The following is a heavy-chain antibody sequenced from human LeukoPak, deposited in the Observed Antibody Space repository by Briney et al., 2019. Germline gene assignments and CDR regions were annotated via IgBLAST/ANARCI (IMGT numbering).Heavy chain of an antibody. J-gene: IGHJ5*02. CDR2: IYYSGST. CDR1: GGSISSGGHY. V-gene: IGHV4-31*03. CDR3: ARGIAAFGFDP. D-gene: IGHD6-25*01. Sequence: SQTLSLTCTVSGGSISSGGHYWSWIRQHPGKGLEWIGYIYYSGSTYYNPSLKSRVTISVDTSKNQFSLKLSSVTAADTAVYYCARGIAAFGFDPWGQGTLVTVSS.